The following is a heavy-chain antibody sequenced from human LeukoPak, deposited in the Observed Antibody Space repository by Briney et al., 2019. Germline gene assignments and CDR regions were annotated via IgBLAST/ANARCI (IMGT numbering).Heavy chain of an antibody. J-gene: IGHJ5*02. CDR3: ARDFGIAAAGFDP. V-gene: IGHV1-2*02. D-gene: IGHD6-13*01. CDR1: GYTFTSYD. Sequence: PMASVKVSCKASGYTFTSYDINWVRQATGQGLEWMGWINPNSGGTNYARKFQGRVTMTRDTSISTAYMELGRLRSDDTAVYYCARDFGIAAAGFDPWGQGTLVTVSS. CDR2: INPNSGGT.